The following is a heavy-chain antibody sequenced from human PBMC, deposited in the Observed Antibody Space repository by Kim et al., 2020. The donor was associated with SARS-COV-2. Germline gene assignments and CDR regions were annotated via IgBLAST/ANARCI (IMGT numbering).Heavy chain of an antibody. CDR2: ISYSGTS. V-gene: IGHV4-59*01. CDR1: GGSISSYY. CDR3: ASHVLFSSFHL. J-gene: IGHJ2*01. Sequence: SETLSLTCTVSGGSISSYYWISIRQPPGLLLEFIVSISYSGTSNYNPSLNSLVTISVHPSINLFSLKLSSLHPAYTAVYYCASHVLFSSFHL.